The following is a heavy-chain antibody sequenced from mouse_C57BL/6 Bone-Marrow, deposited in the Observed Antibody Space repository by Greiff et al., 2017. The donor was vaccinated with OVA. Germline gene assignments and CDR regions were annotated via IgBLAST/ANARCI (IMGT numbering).Heavy chain of an antibody. CDR1: GYTFTDYE. V-gene: IGHV1-15*01. CDR2: IDPETGGT. CDR3: TRCSTTVVKGYYFDY. Sequence: QVQLQQSGAELVRPGASVTLSCKASGYTFTDYEMHWVKQTPVHGLEWIGAIDPETGGTAYNQKFKGKAILTADKSSSTAYMELRSLTSEDSAVYYCTRCSTTVVKGYYFDYWGQGTTLTVSS. D-gene: IGHD1-1*01. J-gene: IGHJ2*01.